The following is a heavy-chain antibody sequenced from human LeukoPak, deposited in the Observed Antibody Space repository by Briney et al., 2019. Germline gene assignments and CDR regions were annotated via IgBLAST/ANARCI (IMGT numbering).Heavy chain of an antibody. Sequence: GGSLRLSCVASGFAFSSYTIYWVRQAPGKGLEWVSSISSSSSYISYADSLKGRFTISRDNAKNSLSLQMNSLRAEDTAVYYCARDRRYSGSYFDYWGQGTLVTVSS. CDR1: GFAFSSYT. V-gene: IGHV3-21*01. CDR2: ISSSSSYI. D-gene: IGHD1-26*01. J-gene: IGHJ4*02. CDR3: ARDRRYSGSYFDY.